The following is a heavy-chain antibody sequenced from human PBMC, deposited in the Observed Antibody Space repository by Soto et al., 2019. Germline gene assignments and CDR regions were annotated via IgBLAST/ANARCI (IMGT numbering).Heavy chain of an antibody. CDR1: GFTFSSYV. CDR2: IWYDGSNK. CDR3: ARDFLLRYFDWDHPGLGY. J-gene: IGHJ4*02. D-gene: IGHD3-9*01. V-gene: IGHV3-33*01. Sequence: PGGSLRLSCAASGFTFSSYVMHWVRQAPGKGLEWVAVIWYDGSNKYYADSVKGRFTISRDNSKNTLYLQMNSLRAEDTAVYYCARDFLLRYFDWDHPGLGYWGQGTLVTVSS.